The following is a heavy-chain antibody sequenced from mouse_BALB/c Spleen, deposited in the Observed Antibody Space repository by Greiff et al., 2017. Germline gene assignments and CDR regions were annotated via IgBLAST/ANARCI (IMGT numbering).Heavy chain of an antibody. CDR1: GFTFSSYA. V-gene: IGHV5-6-5*01. CDR3: ARKVTTVVGGDWYFDV. Sequence: EVKLMESGGGLVKPGGSLKLSCAASGFTFSSYAMSWVRQTPEKRLEWVASISSGGSTYYPASVKGRFNISRDNAWNILYLQMSSLRSEDTAMYYCARKVTTVVGGDWYFDVWGAGTTVTVSS. CDR2: ISSGGST. D-gene: IGHD1-1*01. J-gene: IGHJ1*01.